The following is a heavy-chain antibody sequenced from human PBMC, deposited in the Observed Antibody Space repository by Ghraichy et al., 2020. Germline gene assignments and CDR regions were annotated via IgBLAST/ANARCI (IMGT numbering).Heavy chain of an antibody. CDR3: AKEMDTRGWYSADY. CDR1: GFTFSNYA. Sequence: GGSLRLSCAASGFTFSNYAMSWLRQPPGKGLEWVSAIRGSGVNTYYADSVKGRFTVSRDNSKNSLYLQMNSLRAEDTAVYYCAKEMDTRGWYSADYWGQGTLCTVSS. J-gene: IGHJ4*02. D-gene: IGHD6-19*01. CDR2: IRGSGVNT. V-gene: IGHV3-23*01.